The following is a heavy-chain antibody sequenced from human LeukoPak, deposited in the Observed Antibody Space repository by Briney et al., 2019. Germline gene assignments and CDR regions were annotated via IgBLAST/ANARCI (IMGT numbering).Heavy chain of an antibody. V-gene: IGHV3-30*02. CDR3: AKDSGFDS. D-gene: IGHD1-26*01. Sequence: GGSLRLSCAASGFSFSSSGMNWVRQVPGKGLEWLAFIRYDGRDENFADSVKGRFTISRDNSKNTLYLQMNSLRAEDTAVYYCAKDSGFDSWGQGTLVTVSS. CDR2: IRYDGRDE. CDR1: GFSFSSSG. J-gene: IGHJ4*02.